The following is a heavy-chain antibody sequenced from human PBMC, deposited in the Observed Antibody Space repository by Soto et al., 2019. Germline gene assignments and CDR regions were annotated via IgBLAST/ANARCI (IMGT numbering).Heavy chain of an antibody. CDR2: IYNSGST. D-gene: IGHD3-3*01. CDR1: GGSISSGGYY. Sequence: QVQLQESGPGLVKPSQTLSLTCTVSGGSISSGGYYWSWIRQHPGKGLEWIGYIYNSGSTYYNPSRKSRVTISGDTSKNQFSLELSSVTAADTAVYYCARLHYDFWSGAFDYWGQGTLVTVSS. J-gene: IGHJ4*02. CDR3: ARLHYDFWSGAFDY. V-gene: IGHV4-31*03.